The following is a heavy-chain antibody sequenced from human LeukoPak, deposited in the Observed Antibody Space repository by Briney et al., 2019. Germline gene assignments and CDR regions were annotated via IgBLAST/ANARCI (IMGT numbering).Heavy chain of an antibody. CDR3: AKTVDTAMVSHYYYYMDV. J-gene: IGHJ6*03. Sequence: GGSLRLSCAASGFTFSSYAMSWVRQAPGKGLEWVSAISGIGGSTYYADSVKGRFTISRDNSKNTLYLQMNSLRAEDTAVYYCAKTVDTAMVSHYYYYMDVWGKGTTVTVSS. V-gene: IGHV3-23*01. CDR2: ISGIGGST. D-gene: IGHD5-18*01. CDR1: GFTFSSYA.